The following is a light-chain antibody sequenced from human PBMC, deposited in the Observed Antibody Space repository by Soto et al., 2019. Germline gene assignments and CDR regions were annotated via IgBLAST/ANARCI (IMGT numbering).Light chain of an antibody. J-gene: IGKJ1*01. Sequence: DIQMTQSPSTLSASVGDRVTITCRASQSFFNSLAWYQQKPGKAPKLLISKASSLESGVPSRFSGSGSGTDFTLTISSLQPEDVATYYCQRFNSDPPTFGQGTKV. CDR2: KAS. CDR1: QSFFNS. V-gene: IGKV1-5*03. CDR3: QRFNSDPPT.